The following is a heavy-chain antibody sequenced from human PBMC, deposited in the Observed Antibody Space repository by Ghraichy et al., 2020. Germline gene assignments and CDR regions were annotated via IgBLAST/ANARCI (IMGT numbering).Heavy chain of an antibody. CDR3: ARDPRYTVYYYYGMDV. V-gene: IGHV3-48*02. Sequence: GGSLRLSCAASGFTFSSYSMNWVRQAPGKGLEWVSYISSSSSTIYYADSVKGRFTISRDNAKNSLYLQMNSLRDEDTAVYYCARDPRYTVYYYYGMDVWGQGTTVTVSS. CDR1: GFTFSSYS. CDR2: ISSSSSTI. D-gene: IGHD1-1*01. J-gene: IGHJ6*02.